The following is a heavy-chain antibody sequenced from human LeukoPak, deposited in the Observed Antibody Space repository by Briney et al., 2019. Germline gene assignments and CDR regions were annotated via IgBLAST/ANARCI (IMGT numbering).Heavy chain of an antibody. V-gene: IGHV4-34*01. J-gene: IGHJ5*02. CDR2: INHSGST. D-gene: IGHD2-2*01. CDR1: GGSFSGYY. CDR3: ARAPPDCSSTSCYVWFDP. Sequence: SETLSLTCAVYGGSFSGYYWSWIRQPPGKGLEWIGEINHSGSTNYNPSLKSLVTISVDTSKNQFSLKLSSVTAADTAVYYCARAPPDCSSTSCYVWFDPWGQGTLVTVSS.